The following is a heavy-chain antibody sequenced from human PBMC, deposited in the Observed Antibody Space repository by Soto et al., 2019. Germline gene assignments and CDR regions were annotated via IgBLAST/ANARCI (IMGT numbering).Heavy chain of an antibody. V-gene: IGHV3-23*01. CDR1: GFTFRSYA. CDR3: AKEPVGPDWYFDL. CDR2: ISGSGSST. Sequence: DVQLLESGGGLVQPGGSLRLSCAASGFTFRSYAMSWVRQAPGKGLEWVSGISGSGSSTHYADSVKRRFTVSRDNSKNTLYMQMNSLRDEDTAVYNCAKEPVGPDWYFDLWGRSTLVTVSS. J-gene: IGHJ2*01.